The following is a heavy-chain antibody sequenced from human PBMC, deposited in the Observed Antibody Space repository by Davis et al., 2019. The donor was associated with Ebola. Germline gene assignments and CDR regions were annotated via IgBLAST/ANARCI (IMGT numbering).Heavy chain of an antibody. CDR2: ISAYNGNT. CDR1: GGTFSSYA. V-gene: IGHV1-18*01. Sequence: ASVKVSCKASGGTFSSYAISWVRQAPGQGLEWMGWISAYNGNTNYAQKLQGRVTMTTDTSTSTAYMELRSLRSDDTAVYYCAQAVAGPYWGQGTLVTVSS. CDR3: AQAVAGPY. D-gene: IGHD6-19*01. J-gene: IGHJ4*02.